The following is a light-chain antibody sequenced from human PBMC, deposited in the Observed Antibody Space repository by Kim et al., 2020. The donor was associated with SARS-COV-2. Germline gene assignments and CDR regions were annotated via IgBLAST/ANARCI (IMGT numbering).Light chain of an antibody. V-gene: IGLV3-21*04. CDR3: QVWDSSSDHPV. CDR2: YDS. Sequence: APGKTARITCGGNNIGSKSVLWYQQEPGQAPVLVIYYDSDRPSGIPERFSGSNSGNTATLTISRVEAGDEADYYCQVWDSSSDHPVFGGGTQLTVL. J-gene: IGLJ3*02. CDR1: NIGSKS.